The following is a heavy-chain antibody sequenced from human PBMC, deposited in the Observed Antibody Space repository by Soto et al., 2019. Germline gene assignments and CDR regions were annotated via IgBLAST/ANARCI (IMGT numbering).Heavy chain of an antibody. J-gene: IGHJ4*02. CDR1: GGTFSSFP. D-gene: IGHD6-19*01. CDR3: AMIEYSSGSDY. Sequence: QVQLVQSGAEVKKPGSPVKVSCKASGGTFSSFPIAWVRQAPGQGLEWVGGIMPIFGTTKYAQNFRDRVTIYADESTSTAYMELSSLRFEDTAVYYCAMIEYSSGSDYWGQGTLVTVFS. V-gene: IGHV1-69*01. CDR2: IMPIFGTT.